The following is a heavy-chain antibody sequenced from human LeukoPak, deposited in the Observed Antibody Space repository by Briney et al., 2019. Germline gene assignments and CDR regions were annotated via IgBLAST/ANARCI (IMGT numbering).Heavy chain of an antibody. CDR3: AKEGDYDFWSGSSFDY. D-gene: IGHD3-3*01. CDR1: GFTFSSYA. V-gene: IGHV3-23*01. J-gene: IGHJ4*02. CDR2: ISGSGRST. Sequence: GGSLRLSCAASGFTFSSYAMSWVRQAPGKGLEWVSAISGSGRSTYYADSVKGRFTISRDNSKNTLYLQMNSLRAEDTAVYYCAKEGDYDFWSGSSFDYWGQGTLVTVSS.